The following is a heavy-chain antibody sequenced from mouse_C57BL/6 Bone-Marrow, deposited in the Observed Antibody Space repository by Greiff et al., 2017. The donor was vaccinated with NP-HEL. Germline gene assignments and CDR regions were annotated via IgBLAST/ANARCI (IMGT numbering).Heavy chain of an antibody. J-gene: IGHJ3*01. CDR1: GYSFTGYY. Sequence: VQLQQSGPELVKPGASVKISCKASGYSFTGYYMNWVKQSPEKSLEWIGEINPSTGGTTYNQKFKAKATLTVDKSSSTAYMQLKSLTSEDSAVYYCARPLRLPFADWGQGTLVTVSA. CDR2: INPSTGGT. D-gene: IGHD3-2*02. V-gene: IGHV1-42*01. CDR3: ARPLRLPFAD.